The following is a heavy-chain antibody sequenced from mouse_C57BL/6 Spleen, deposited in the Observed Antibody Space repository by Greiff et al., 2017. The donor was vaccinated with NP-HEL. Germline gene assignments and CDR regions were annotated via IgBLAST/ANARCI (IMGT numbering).Heavy chain of an antibody. J-gene: IGHJ1*03. V-gene: IGHV1-82*01. CDR3: AREDYDGYWYFDV. CDR2: IYPGDGDT. Sequence: VKLQQSGPELVKPGASVKISCKASGYAFSSSWMNWVKQRPGKGLEWIGRIYPGDGDTNYNGKFKGKATLTADKSSSTAYMQLSSLTSEDSAVYFCAREDYDGYWYFDVWGTGTTVTVSS. CDR1: GYAFSSSW. D-gene: IGHD2-4*01.